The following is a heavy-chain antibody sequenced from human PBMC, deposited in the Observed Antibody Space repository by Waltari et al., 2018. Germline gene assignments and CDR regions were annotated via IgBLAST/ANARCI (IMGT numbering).Heavy chain of an antibody. CDR1: GVTSTRDY. Sequence: EVQLVESGGGLVQPGGSLRLSCTAVGVTSTRDYMHWVRQSPGKGLVWVSHINSDGSTTRYADSVKGRFTISRDKAGTTVYLQMNSLRVEDTALYFCAREVHDFDTWGQGKMVTVSS. V-gene: IGHV3-74*01. CDR2: INSDGSTT. CDR3: AREVHDFDT. J-gene: IGHJ3*02.